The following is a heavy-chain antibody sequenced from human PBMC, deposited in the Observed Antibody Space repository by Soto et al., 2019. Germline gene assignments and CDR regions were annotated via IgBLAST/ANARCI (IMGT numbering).Heavy chain of an antibody. V-gene: IGHV2-26*01. CDR3: ARIKQQLDNYYYYGMDV. J-gene: IGHJ6*02. CDR2: IFSNDEK. D-gene: IGHD6-13*01. Sequence: SGPTLVNPTETLTLTCTVSGFSLSNARMGVSWIRQPPGKALEWLAHIFSNDEKSYSTSLKSRLTISKDTSKSQVVLTMTNMDPVDTATYYCARIKQQLDNYYYYGMDVWGQGTTVTVSS. CDR1: GFSLSNARMG.